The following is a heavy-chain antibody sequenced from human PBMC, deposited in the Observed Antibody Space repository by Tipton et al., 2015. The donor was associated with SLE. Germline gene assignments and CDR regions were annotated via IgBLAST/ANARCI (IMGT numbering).Heavy chain of an antibody. CDR2: IKSKTDGGTT. CDR3: ARDVTTVTSYYFDY. Sequence: GSLRLSCAASGFTFSNAWMSWVRQAPGKGLEWVGRIKSKTDGGTTDYAAPVKGRFTISRDDSKNTLYLQMNSLKTEDTAVYYCARDVTTVTSYYFDYWGQGTLVTVSS. CDR1: GFTFSNAW. D-gene: IGHD4-17*01. V-gene: IGHV3-15*01. J-gene: IGHJ4*02.